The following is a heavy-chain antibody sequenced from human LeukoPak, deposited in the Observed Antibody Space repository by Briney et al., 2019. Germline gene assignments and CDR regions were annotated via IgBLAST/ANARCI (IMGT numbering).Heavy chain of an antibody. CDR1: GGSISSSSYY. Sequence: KPSETLSLTCTVSGGSISSSSYYWGWIRQPPGKGLEWIGSIYYSGSTYYNPSLKSRVTISVDTSKNQFSLKLSSVTAADTAVYYCASSSGSGYLARSYFDYWGQGTLVTVSS. CDR2: IYYSGST. V-gene: IGHV4-39*07. D-gene: IGHD3-22*01. CDR3: ASSSGSGYLARSYFDY. J-gene: IGHJ4*02.